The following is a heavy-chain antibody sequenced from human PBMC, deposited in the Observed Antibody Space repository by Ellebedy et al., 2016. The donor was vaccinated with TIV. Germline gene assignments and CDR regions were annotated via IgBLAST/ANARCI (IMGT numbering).Heavy chain of an antibody. J-gene: IGHJ4*02. CDR1: GYSFTNYW. D-gene: IGHD2-15*01. CDR2: IYPGDSNT. CDR3: VRGPLGYCSGGSCSADY. Sequence: GESLKISCKGSGYSFTNYWIGWVRQMHGKGLEWKGKIYPGDSNTAYSPSFQGQVTIPADKSISSAYLQWSSLKASDTAMYYCVRGPLGYCSGGSCSADYWGQGTLVTVSS. V-gene: IGHV5-51*01.